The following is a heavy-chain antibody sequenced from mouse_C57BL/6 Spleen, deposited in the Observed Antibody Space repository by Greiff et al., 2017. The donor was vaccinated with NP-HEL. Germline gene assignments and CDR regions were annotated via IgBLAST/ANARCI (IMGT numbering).Heavy chain of an antibody. CDR3: ARLGYYGSSPYYFDY. D-gene: IGHD1-1*01. V-gene: IGHV1-63*01. Sequence: QVQLQQSGAELVRPGTSVKMSCKASGYTFTNYWIGWAKQRPGHGLAWIGDIYPGGGYTNYNEKFKGKATLTADKSSSTAYMQFSSLTSEDSAIYYCARLGYYGSSPYYFDYWGQGTTLTVSS. J-gene: IGHJ2*01. CDR1: GYTFTNYW. CDR2: IYPGGGYT.